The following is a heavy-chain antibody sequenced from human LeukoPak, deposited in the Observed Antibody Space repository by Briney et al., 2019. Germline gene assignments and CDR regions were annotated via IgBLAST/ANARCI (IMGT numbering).Heavy chain of an antibody. D-gene: IGHD6-19*01. CDR2: INWNGGST. V-gene: IGHV3-20*04. CDR1: GFTFDDYG. CDR3: ARDPYSHDSSGFSYFLQY. Sequence: GGSLRLSCAASGFTFDDYGMSWVRQAPGKGLEWVSGINWNGGSTGYADSVKGRFTISRDNSQNMLFLQMNDLRPQDAATYFCARDPYSHDSSGFSYFLQYWGQGTVVTVSS. J-gene: IGHJ4*02.